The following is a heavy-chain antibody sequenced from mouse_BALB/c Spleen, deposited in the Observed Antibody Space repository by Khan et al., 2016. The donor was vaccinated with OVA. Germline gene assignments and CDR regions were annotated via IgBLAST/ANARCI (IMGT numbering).Heavy chain of an antibody. D-gene: IGHD2-4*01. CDR2: MYPGVDPP. Sequence: QVQLQQSGPELVKPGTLVKISCRASGYTFTAYAINWVKQRPGHGLEWIGWMYPGVDPPKYNKSFMGWATLTAAHSSYTVYMQLSLLTSDEAAVYYSARKGLRGVAMDYWSQGTSVSVSS. CDR3: ARKGLRGVAMDY. J-gene: IGHJ4*01. V-gene: IGHV1S56*01. CDR1: GYTFTAYA.